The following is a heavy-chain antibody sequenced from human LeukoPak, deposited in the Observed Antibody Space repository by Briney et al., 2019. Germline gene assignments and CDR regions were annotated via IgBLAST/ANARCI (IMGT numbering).Heavy chain of an antibody. CDR3: ARGKDIVLMVPDYFDS. J-gene: IGHJ4*02. CDR1: GGSISSYY. CDR2: IYYSGST. V-gene: IGHV4-59*01. D-gene: IGHD2-8*01. Sequence: PSETLSLTCTVSGGSISSYYWSWIRQPPGKGLEWIGYIYYSGSTNYNPSLKSRVTISVDTSKNQFSLKLSSVTAADTAVYYCARGKDIVLMVPDYFDSWGQGTLVTVSS.